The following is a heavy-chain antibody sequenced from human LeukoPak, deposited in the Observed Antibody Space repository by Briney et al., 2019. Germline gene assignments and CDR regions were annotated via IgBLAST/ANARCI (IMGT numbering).Heavy chain of an antibody. CDR3: ARDLKRTYYYYYYGMDV. J-gene: IGHJ6*02. CDR1: GFTFSSYG. V-gene: IGHV3-7*01. CDR2: IKQDGSEK. Sequence: GRSLRLSCAASGFTFSSYGMHWVRQAPGKGLEWVANIKQDGSEKYYVDSVKGRFTISRDNAKNSLYLQMNSLRAEDTAVYYCARDLKRTYYYYYYGMDVWGQGTTVTVSS. D-gene: IGHD1/OR15-1a*01.